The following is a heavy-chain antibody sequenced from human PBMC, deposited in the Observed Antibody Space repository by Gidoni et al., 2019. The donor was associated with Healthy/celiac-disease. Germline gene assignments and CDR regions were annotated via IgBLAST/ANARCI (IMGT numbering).Heavy chain of an antibody. CDR2: IYHSGST. Sequence: VRQPPGKGLEWIGEIYHSGSTNYNPSLKSRVTISVDKSKNQFSLKLSSVTAADTAVYYCAREYDYDYVWGSYRPAYFDYWGQGTLVTVSS. D-gene: IGHD3-16*02. V-gene: IGHV4-4*02. CDR3: AREYDYDYVWGSYRPAYFDY. J-gene: IGHJ4*02.